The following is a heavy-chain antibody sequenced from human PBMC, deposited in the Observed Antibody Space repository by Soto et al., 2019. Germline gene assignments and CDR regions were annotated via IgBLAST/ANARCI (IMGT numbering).Heavy chain of an antibody. Sequence: QVQLQESGPGLVKPSETLSLTCTVSGGSISSYYWSWIRQPPGKGLEWIGYIYYSGSTNYNPSPKRQVPLSVDTPQNQFSLKLSSVTAADTAVYYCARRWGRTFDYWGQGTLVTVSS. D-gene: IGHD7-27*01. CDR2: IYYSGST. CDR1: GGSISSYY. CDR3: ARRWGRTFDY. J-gene: IGHJ4*02. V-gene: IGHV4-59*08.